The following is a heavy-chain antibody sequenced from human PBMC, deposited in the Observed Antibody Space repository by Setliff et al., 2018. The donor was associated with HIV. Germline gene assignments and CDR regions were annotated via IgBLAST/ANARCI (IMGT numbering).Heavy chain of an antibody. V-gene: IGHV4-38-2*02. CDR3: ARVADSSGYYHLDY. D-gene: IGHD3-22*01. Sequence: SETLSLTCTVSGYSISSGYYWGWIRQPPGKGLEWIGSIYHSGSSNYNPSLKSRVTISVDTSKKQFSLKLSSVTAADTAVYHCARVADSSGYYHLDYWGQGTLVTVSS. J-gene: IGHJ4*02. CDR1: GYSISSGYY. CDR2: IYHSGSS.